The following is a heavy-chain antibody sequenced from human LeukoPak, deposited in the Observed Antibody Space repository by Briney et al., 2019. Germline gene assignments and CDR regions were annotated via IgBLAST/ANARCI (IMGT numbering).Heavy chain of an antibody. V-gene: IGHV4-39*02. CDR3: ARELLCSGGSCYFDY. Sequence: PSETLSLTCTVSGGSISSSSYYWGWICQPPGKGLEWIGSIYYSGSTYYNPSLKSRATISVDTSKNQFSLKLSSVTAADTAVYYCARELLCSGGSCYFDYWGQGTLVTVSS. D-gene: IGHD2-15*01. CDR2: IYYSGST. CDR1: GGSISSSSYY. J-gene: IGHJ4*02.